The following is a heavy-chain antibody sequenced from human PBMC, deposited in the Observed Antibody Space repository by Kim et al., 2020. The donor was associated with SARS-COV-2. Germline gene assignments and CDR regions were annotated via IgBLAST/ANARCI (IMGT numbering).Heavy chain of an antibody. V-gene: IGHV3-48*04. Sequence: GGSLRLSCAASGFTFTNYTLNWVRQAPGKGPEWLSYSRYNRDYEDSVEGGFTLSSDAANNSKFLQKLDLTVEGTDGYFCVRDYAWALDCWGHGTMYTVS. D-gene: IGHD1-26*01. CDR1: GFTFTNYT. J-gene: IGHJ3*01. CDR2: SRYNR. CDR3: VRDYAWALDC.